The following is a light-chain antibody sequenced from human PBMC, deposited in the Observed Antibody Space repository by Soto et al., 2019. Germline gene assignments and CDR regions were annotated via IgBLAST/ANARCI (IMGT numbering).Light chain of an antibody. J-gene: IGKJ1*01. CDR1: QSVNSN. CDR3: QQYNRWPPWT. V-gene: IGKV3-15*01. CDR2: GAS. Sequence: EVEMTQSPATLSVSPGDRATLSCRASQSVNSNLAWYQQKPGQAPRLLIYGASTRATGVPVRFSGSGSGTEFTLTISSLQSEDYAVYYCQQYNRWPPWTFGQGTKVEIK.